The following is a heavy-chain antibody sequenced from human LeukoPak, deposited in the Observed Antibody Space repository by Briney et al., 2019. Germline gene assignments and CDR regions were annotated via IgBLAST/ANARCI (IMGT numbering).Heavy chain of an antibody. J-gene: IGHJ4*02. Sequence: LSLTCTVSGGSISSGDYYWSWVRQAPGKGLEWVSAISGSGGSTYYADSVKGRFTISRDNSKNTLYLQMNSLRVEDTAVYYCARGLYSSSPWGQGTLVTVSS. CDR2: ISGSGGST. V-gene: IGHV3-23*01. CDR3: ARGLYSSSP. D-gene: IGHD6-6*01. CDR1: GGSISSGDYY.